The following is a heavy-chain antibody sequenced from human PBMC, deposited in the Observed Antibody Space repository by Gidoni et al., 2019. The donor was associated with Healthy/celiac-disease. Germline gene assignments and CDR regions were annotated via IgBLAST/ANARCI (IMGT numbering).Heavy chain of an antibody. J-gene: IGHJ4*02. D-gene: IGHD3-10*01. CDR3: ARGVQFGELLKGYFDY. CDR1: GYSISSGYY. Sequence: KPSETLSLTCAVSGYSISSGYYWGWIRQPPGKGLEWIGSIYHSGSTYYNPSLKSRVTISVDTSKNQFSLKLSSVTAADTAVYYCARGVQFGELLKGYFDYWGQGTLVTVSS. V-gene: IGHV4-38-2*01. CDR2: IYHSGST.